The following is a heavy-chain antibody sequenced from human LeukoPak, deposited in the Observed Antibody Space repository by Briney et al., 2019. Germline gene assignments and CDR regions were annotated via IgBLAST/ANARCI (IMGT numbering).Heavy chain of an antibody. J-gene: IGHJ4*02. Sequence: GGSLRLSCAASGFTFSSYAMSWVREAPGKGLEWVSGISGSGPYTFYTDSVKGRFTISRDSSKNTLYLQMNSLRAEDTALYYCARREMATITPFDYWGQGTLVTVSS. V-gene: IGHV3-23*01. CDR3: ARREMATITPFDY. D-gene: IGHD5-24*01. CDR1: GFTFSSYA. CDR2: ISGSGPYT.